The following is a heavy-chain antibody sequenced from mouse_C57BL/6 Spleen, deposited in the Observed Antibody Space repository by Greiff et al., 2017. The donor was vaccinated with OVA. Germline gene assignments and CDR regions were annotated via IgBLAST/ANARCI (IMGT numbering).Heavy chain of an antibody. J-gene: IGHJ2*01. CDR3: AIDSSGLDY. CDR1: GYTFTSYW. V-gene: IGHV1-74*01. D-gene: IGHD3-2*02. Sequence: QVQLQQPGAELVKPGASVKVSCKASGYTFTSYWMHWVKQRPGQGLEWIGRIHPSDSDTNYNQKFKGKATLTVDKSSSTAYMQRGSLTAEDSAVYYCAIDSSGLDYWGQGTTLTVSS. CDR2: IHPSDSDT.